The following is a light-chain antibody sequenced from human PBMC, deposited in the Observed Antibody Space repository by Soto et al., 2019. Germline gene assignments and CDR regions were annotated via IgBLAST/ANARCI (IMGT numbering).Light chain of an antibody. V-gene: IGLV2-23*01. CDR2: EGS. CDR1: SSDVGSYNL. Sequence: QPVLTQPASVSGSPGQSITISCTGTSSDVGSYNLVSWYQQHPGKAPKLMIYEGSKRPSGVSNRFSGSKSGNTASLTISGLQAEDEADYYCCSYAGSSPSYVFGTGTKVTVL. CDR3: CSYAGSSPSYV. J-gene: IGLJ1*01.